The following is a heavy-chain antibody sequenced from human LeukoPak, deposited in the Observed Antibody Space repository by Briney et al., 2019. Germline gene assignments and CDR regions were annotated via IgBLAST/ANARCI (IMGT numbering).Heavy chain of an antibody. CDR3: ARDGTAAGLYFDL. J-gene: IGHJ4*01. CDR2: IRQDGGEK. D-gene: IGHD6-13*01. Sequence: GGSLRLSCAVSGFTFTDYWMNWVRQAPGKGLEWVASIRQDGGEKSYVDSVKGRFTISRDNTKSSLYLQINSLRAEDTAVYYCARDGTAAGLYFDLWGQGTLV. V-gene: IGHV3-7*01. CDR1: GFTFTDYW.